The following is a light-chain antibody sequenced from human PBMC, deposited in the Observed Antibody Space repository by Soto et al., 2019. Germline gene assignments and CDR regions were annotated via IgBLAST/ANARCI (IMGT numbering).Light chain of an antibody. CDR3: SSYTTRGTYV. CDR1: SSDIGTYNY. Sequence: QSVLTQPASVSGSPGQSITISCTGTSSDIGTYNYVSWFQQYPGKAPKLIIYEVSNRPSGVSNRVSGSKSGNTASLTISGLQADDEADYYCSSYTTRGTYVFGTGTKLTVL. CDR2: EVS. J-gene: IGLJ1*01. V-gene: IGLV2-14*01.